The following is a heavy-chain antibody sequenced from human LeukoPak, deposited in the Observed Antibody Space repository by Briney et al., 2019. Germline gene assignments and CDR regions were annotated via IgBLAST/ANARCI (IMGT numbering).Heavy chain of an antibody. V-gene: IGHV3-9*01. J-gene: IGHJ4*02. CDR1: GFTFDDYA. D-gene: IGHD3-10*01. CDR2: ISWNSGSI. CDR3: AKDMWTGSYYNALGY. Sequence: GGSLRLSCAASGFTFDDYAMHWVRQAPGKGLEWVSGISWNSGSIGYADSVKGRFTISRDNAKNSLYLQMNSLRAEDTALYYCAKDMWTGSYYNALGYWGQGTLVTVSS.